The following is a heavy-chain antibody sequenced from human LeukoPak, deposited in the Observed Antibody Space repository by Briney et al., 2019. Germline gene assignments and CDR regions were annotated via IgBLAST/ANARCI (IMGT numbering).Heavy chain of an antibody. CDR2: LHSDGGT. J-gene: IGHJ4*02. Sequence: PGGSLRLSCSESGATVWSSFRSWIRQTPGKGLEWVAILHSDGGTDYADSVRGRFTISRDNSKDIVYLQMNSLRVEDTALYYCARDRSGTDLDFWGQGTLVTVSS. D-gene: IGHD1-26*01. CDR1: GATVWSSF. CDR3: ARDRSGTDLDF. V-gene: IGHV3-66*01.